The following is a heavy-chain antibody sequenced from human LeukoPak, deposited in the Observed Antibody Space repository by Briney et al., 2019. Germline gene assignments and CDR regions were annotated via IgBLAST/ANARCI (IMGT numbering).Heavy chain of an antibody. J-gene: IGHJ4*02. D-gene: IGHD1-14*01. Sequence: SETLSLTCAVYGGSFSGYYWSWIRQPPGKGLEWIGEINHSGSTNYNPSLKSRVTISVDTSKNQSSLKLSSVTAADTAAYYCAREPFNYWGQGTLVTVSS. V-gene: IGHV4-34*01. CDR3: AREPFNY. CDR1: GGSFSGYY. CDR2: INHSGST.